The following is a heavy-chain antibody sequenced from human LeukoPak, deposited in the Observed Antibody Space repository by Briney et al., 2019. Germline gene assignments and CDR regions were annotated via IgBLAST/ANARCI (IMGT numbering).Heavy chain of an antibody. CDR3: AREVLYGDPPYWYFDL. J-gene: IGHJ2*01. CDR1: GFTFSSYE. Sequence: GGSLRLSCAASGFTFSSYEMNWVRQAPGKGLEWVSYISSSGSTIYYADSVKGRFTISRDNAKNSLYLQMNSLRAEDTAVYYCAREVLYGDPPYWYFDLWGRGTLVTVSS. CDR2: ISSSGSTI. D-gene: IGHD4-17*01. V-gene: IGHV3-48*03.